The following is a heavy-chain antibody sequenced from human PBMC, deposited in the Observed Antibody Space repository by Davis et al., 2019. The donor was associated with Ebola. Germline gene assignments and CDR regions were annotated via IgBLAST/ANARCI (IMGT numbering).Heavy chain of an antibody. V-gene: IGHV3-30-3*01. CDR1: GFTFSSYN. J-gene: IGHJ4*02. CDR3: ARGGDFGDDY. Sequence: GGSLRLSCAASGFTFSSYNILWLRQSPGKGLEWVAVISYDGSNKYYADSVKGRFTISRDNSGNTLYLQMSSLTAEDTAVYYCARGGDFGDDYWGQGTLVTVSS. CDR2: ISYDGSNK. D-gene: IGHD4-17*01.